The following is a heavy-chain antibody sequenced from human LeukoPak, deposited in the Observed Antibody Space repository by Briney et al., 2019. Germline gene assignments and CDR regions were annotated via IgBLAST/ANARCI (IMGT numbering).Heavy chain of an antibody. V-gene: IGHV3-30*02. CDR2: IRYDGSNK. CDR1: GFTFSSYG. J-gene: IGHJ3*02. D-gene: IGHD5-12*01. Sequence: GGSLRLSCAASGFTFSSYGMHWVRQAPGKGLEWVAFIRYDGSNKYYADSVKGRFTIYRDNSKNTLYLQMNSLRAEDTAVYYCAKDLGYSGYDWEAFDIWGQGTMVTVSS. CDR3: AKDLGYSGYDWEAFDI.